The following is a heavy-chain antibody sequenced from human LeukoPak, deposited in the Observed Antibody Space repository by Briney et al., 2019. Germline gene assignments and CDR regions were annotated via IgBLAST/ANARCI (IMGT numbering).Heavy chain of an antibody. Sequence: PGGSLRLSCAAPGFTFSSYEMNWVRQAPGKGLEWVSYISSSGSTIYYADSVKGRFTISRDNAKNSLYLQMNSLRAEDTAVYYCARGLYCSGGSCYSEDGDYWGQGTLVTVSS. CDR1: GFTFSSYE. V-gene: IGHV3-48*03. J-gene: IGHJ4*02. CDR2: ISSSGSTI. CDR3: ARGLYCSGGSCYSEDGDY. D-gene: IGHD2-15*01.